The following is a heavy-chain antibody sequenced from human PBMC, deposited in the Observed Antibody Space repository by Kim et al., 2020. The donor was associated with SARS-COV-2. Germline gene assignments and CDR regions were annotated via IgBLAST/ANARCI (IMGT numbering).Heavy chain of an antibody. Sequence: GGSLRLSCAASGFTFSSYWMHWVRQAPGKGLVWVSRINSDGSSTSYADSVKGRFTISSDNAKNTLYLQMNSLRAEDTAVYYCAREVSGLRFWIEDYYYGMDVWGQGTTVTVSS. J-gene: IGHJ6*02. D-gene: IGHD3-3*01. CDR3: AREVSGLRFWIEDYYYGMDV. V-gene: IGHV3-74*01. CDR1: GFTFSSYW. CDR2: INSDGSST.